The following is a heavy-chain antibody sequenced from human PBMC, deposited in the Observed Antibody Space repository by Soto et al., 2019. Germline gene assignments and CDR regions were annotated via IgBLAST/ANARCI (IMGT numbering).Heavy chain of an antibody. V-gene: IGHV3-23*01. CDR2: IGGSGDNI. CDR3: AKHDYNCWSGDTLTPGIDF. D-gene: IGHD3-3*01. J-gene: IGHJ6*02. CDR1: GFAFSSYA. Sequence: PGGSLRLSCAASGFAFSSYAMSWVRQAPGKGLEWVAGIGGSGDNIYNADSVKGRFTISRDNSKNTTYLQMSRVRAEDTAVYYCAKHDYNCWSGDTLTPGIDFWGQGTAVTVSS.